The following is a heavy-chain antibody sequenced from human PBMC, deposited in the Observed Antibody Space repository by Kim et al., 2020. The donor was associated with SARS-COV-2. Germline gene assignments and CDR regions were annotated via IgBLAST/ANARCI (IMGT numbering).Heavy chain of an antibody. V-gene: IGHV4-59*01. CDR1: GGSISSYY. Sequence: SETLSLTCTVSGGSISSYYWSWIRQPPGKGLEWIGYIYYSGSTNYNPSLKSRVTISVDTSKNQFSLKLSSVTAADTAVYYCAREYRGYSYGYTPYGYYFDYWGQGTLVTVSS. J-gene: IGHJ4*02. CDR2: IYYSGST. CDR3: AREYRGYSYGYTPYGYYFDY. D-gene: IGHD5-18*01.